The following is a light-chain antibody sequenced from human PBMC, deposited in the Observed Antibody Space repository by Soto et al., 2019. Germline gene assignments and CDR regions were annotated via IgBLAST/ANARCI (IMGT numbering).Light chain of an antibody. J-gene: IGKJ1*01. CDR2: KTS. V-gene: IGKV1-5*03. Sequence: DIQLTQSPSTLSASVGDRVTITCRASQMNSSWLAWYQQKPGKAPNLLIYKTSNLESGVPSRFSGSGSGTEFTLTISSLQPDDFATYYCQYYNDYCWTFGQGTKVEIK. CDR1: QMNSSW. CDR3: QYYNDYCWT.